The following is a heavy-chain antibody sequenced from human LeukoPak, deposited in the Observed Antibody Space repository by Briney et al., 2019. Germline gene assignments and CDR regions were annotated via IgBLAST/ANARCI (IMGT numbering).Heavy chain of an antibody. CDR3: ARADSSGYYPDAFDI. Sequence: PGRSLRLSCAASGFTFSSYAMHWVRQAPGKGLEWVAVISYDGSNKYYADSVKGRFTISRDNSKNTLYLQMNSLRAEDTAVYYCARADSSGYYPDAFDIWGQGTMVTVSS. V-gene: IGHV3-30-3*01. CDR1: GFTFSSYA. J-gene: IGHJ3*02. CDR2: ISYDGSNK. D-gene: IGHD3-22*01.